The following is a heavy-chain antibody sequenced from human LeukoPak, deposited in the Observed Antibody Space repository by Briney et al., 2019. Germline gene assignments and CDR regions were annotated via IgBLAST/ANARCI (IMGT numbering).Heavy chain of an antibody. CDR3: ARGGDTAVPPNWFDP. J-gene: IGHJ5*02. Sequence: PSETLSLTCAVYGGSFSGYYWSWIRQPPGKGLEWIGEINHSGSTNYNPSLKSRVTISVDKSKNQFSLKLSSVTAADTAVYYCARGGDTAVPPNWFDPWGQGTLVTVSS. V-gene: IGHV4-34*01. CDR1: GGSFSGYY. CDR2: INHSGST. D-gene: IGHD5-18*01.